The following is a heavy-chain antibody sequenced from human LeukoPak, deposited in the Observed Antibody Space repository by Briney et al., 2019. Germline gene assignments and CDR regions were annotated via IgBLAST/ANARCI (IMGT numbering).Heavy chain of an antibody. D-gene: IGHD3-16*01. J-gene: IGHJ4*02. CDR2: IWHDGLNK. CDR1: GSSPNNYA. CDR3: AKAGQRSYAEAFDS. Sequence: GKSLRLSCAASGSSPNNYAMHWVRQAPGKGLEWVAVIWHDGLNKFYAGFLKGRFTISRDFSKDTVYLQMSGLTVEDTAVYYCAKAGQRSYAEAFDSWGQGTLVTVSS. V-gene: IGHV3-33*06.